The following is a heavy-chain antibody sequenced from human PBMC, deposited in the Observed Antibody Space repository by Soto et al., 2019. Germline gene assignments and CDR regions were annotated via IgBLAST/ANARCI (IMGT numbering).Heavy chain of an antibody. CDR2: IIPIFGTA. V-gene: IGHV1-69*13. Sequence: ASVKVSCKASGCTFSSYAISWVRQAPGQGLEWMGGIIPIFGTANYAQKFQGRVTITADESTSTAYMELSSLRSEDTAVYYCARPRYYDFWSGYYTGTGMDVWGQGTTVTVSS. J-gene: IGHJ6*02. CDR3: ARPRYYDFWSGYYTGTGMDV. CDR1: GCTFSSYA. D-gene: IGHD3-3*01.